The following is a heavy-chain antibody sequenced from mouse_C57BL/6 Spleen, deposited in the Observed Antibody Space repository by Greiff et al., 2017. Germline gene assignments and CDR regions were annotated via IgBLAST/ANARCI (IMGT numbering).Heavy chain of an antibody. D-gene: IGHD3-3*01. CDR1: GFTFSSYT. Sequence: DVKLVESGGGLVKPGGSLKLSCAASGFTFSSYTMSWVRQTPEKRLEWVATISGGGGNTYYPDSVKGRFTISRDNAKNTLYLQMSSLRSEDTALYYCARHGWAFDYWGQGTTLTVSS. CDR2: ISGGGGNT. CDR3: ARHGWAFDY. V-gene: IGHV5-9*01. J-gene: IGHJ2*01.